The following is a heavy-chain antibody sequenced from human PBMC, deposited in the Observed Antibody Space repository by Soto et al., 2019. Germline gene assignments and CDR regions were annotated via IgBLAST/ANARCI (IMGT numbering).Heavy chain of an antibody. CDR1: GFTFTSFA. D-gene: IGHD3-22*01. CDR2: ISGSGNEI. V-gene: IGHV3-23*01. CDR3: AKDALYNYEKLSC. Sequence: EVQLLESGGDLVQPGGSLRLSCAASGFTFTSFAMSWVRQAPGKGLEWISCISGSGNEIYYADSVKCRFTISRDNPKNPVYLHMSSLRAEDTAVYYCAKDALYNYEKLSCWGQVAMVTVSS. J-gene: IGHJ4*02.